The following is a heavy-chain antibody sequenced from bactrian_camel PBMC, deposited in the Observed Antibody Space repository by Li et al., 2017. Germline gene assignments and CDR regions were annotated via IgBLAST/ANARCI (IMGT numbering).Heavy chain of an antibody. CDR1: GYTSSSKC. J-gene: IGHJ4*01. CDR2: IVPGGRSP. Sequence: HVQLVESGGGSVRPGGSLTLSCVAPGYTSSSKCIGWFRRAPGKENEAVASIVPGGRSPNLADFARGRFTISQDAATDTVYLEMTNLKPEDTARYYCATTGMMMTIRGCLTQGTQVTVS. V-gene: IGHV3S1*01. D-gene: IGHD5*01.